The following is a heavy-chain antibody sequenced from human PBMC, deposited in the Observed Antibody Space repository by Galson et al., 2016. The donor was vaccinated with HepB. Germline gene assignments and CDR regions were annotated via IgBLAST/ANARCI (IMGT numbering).Heavy chain of an antibody. CDR1: DGSIRSSSFS. CDR2: VYRGRT. J-gene: IGHJ4*02. CDR3: ARSGLLTEASFDY. D-gene: IGHD3-10*01. V-gene: IGHV4-39*01. Sequence: SETLSLTCTVSDGSIRSSSFSWGWIRQPPGKGLEWVGTVYRGRTYYNPSLEGRATISAGMPTDVLSLKLPSLTAADTAVYYCARSGLLTEASFDYWGQGALVAVSS.